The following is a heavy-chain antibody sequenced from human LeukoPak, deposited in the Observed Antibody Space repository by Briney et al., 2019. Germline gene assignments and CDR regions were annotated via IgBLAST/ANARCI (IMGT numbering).Heavy chain of an antibody. D-gene: IGHD1-26*01. J-gene: IGHJ3*02. CDR3: ARPYSGSYDAFDI. CDR1: GYTFTSYY. CDR2: IKPSDGST. Sequence: ASVKVSCKASGYTFTSYYIHWVRQAPGLGLEWMGIIKPSDGSTRYAQKFQGRVTMTRDTSTSTVYMEMSGLRSEDTAVFYCARPYSGSYDAFDIWGQGTLVIVSS. V-gene: IGHV1-46*01.